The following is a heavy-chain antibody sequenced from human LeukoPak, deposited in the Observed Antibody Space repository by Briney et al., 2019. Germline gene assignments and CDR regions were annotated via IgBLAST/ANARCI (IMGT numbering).Heavy chain of an antibody. CDR3: ASGYCSSTSCHPPYYGMDV. Sequence: SETLSLTCTVSGGSISSGSYYWSWIRQPAGKGLEWIGRIYTSGSTNYNPSLKSRVTISVDTSKNQFSLKLSSVTAADTAVYYCASGYCSSTSCHPPYYGMDVWGQETTVTVSS. V-gene: IGHV4-61*02. D-gene: IGHD2-2*01. CDR2: IYTSGST. J-gene: IGHJ6*02. CDR1: GGSISSGSYY.